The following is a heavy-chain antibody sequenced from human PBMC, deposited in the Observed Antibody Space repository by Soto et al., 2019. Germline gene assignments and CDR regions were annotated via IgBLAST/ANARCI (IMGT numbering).Heavy chain of an antibody. CDR3: ARGLSSPSATGI. CDR2: IHNSGST. Sequence: SETLSLTYTVSGGSVSSCCNYWGWVRQPPGKGLEWIGSIHNSGSTSYNPSLRSRVTISVDTPKNQFSLTLTSVTAADTAVYYCARGLSSPSATGIWGQGILVTVSS. D-gene: IGHD6-6*01. CDR1: GGSVSSCCNY. V-gene: IGHV4-39*01. J-gene: IGHJ4*02.